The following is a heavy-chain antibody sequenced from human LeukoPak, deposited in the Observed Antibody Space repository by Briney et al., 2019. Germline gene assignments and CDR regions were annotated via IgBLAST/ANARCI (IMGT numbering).Heavy chain of an antibody. CDR3: AREPLGYCTNGVCYNAYYGMDV. D-gene: IGHD2-8*01. Sequence: GGSLRLSCAASGFTFSSYKMNWVRQAPGKGLEWVSYISSSGSTIYYADSVKGRFTISRDNAKNSLYLQMNSLRAEDTAVYYCAREPLGYCTNGVCYNAYYGMDVSGQGTTVTVSS. CDR1: GFTFSSYK. V-gene: IGHV3-48*03. J-gene: IGHJ6*02. CDR2: ISSSGSTI.